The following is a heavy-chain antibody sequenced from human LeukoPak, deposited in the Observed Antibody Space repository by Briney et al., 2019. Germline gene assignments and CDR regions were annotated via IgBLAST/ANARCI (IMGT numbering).Heavy chain of an antibody. CDR1: GGSISSYY. D-gene: IGHD6-13*01. CDR3: ARPIYTSSWYAFDI. CDR2: IYYSGST. Sequence: SETLSLTCTVSGGSISSYYWSWIRQPPGKGLEWIGYIYYSGSTNYNPSLKSRVTISVDTSKNQYSLKLSSVTAADAAIYYCARPIYTSSWYAFDIWGQGTTVTVSS. J-gene: IGHJ3*02. V-gene: IGHV4-59*01.